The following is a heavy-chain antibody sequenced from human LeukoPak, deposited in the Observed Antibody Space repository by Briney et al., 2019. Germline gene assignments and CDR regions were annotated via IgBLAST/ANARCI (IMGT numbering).Heavy chain of an antibody. V-gene: IGHV3-23*03. J-gene: IGHJ4*02. CDR3: AKRGSGRYFDY. D-gene: IGHD5-12*01. CDR1: QFTFSNYD. CDR2: VNSGGSST. Sequence: GGSLRLSCAASQFTFSNYDMSWVRQAPGRGLEWVTVVNSGGSSTSYADSVKGRFTISRDNSENTVYLQMNSLRAEDTAVYYCAKRGSGRYFDYWGRGTLVTVSS.